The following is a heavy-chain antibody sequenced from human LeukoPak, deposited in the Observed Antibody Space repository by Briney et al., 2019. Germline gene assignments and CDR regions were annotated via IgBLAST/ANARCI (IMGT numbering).Heavy chain of an antibody. J-gene: IGHJ4*02. CDR3: ARDRGYFDN. V-gene: IGHV3-21*01. Sequence: PGGSLRLSCAASGFTFSIYSMNWVRQAPGKGLEWLSSITSSSNYIYYADSVKGRFTISRDYVQNSLYLQMNSLRAEDTAMYYCARDRGYFDNWGQGTLVTVSS. CDR1: GFTFSIYS. CDR2: ITSSSNYI.